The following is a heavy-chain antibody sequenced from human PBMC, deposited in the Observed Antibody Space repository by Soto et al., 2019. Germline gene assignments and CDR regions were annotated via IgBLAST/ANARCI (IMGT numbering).Heavy chain of an antibody. Sequence: PGGSLRLSCAASGFTFSSYSMNWVRQAPGKGLEWVSSISSSSSYIYYADSVKGRFTISRDNAKNSLYLQMNSLRAEDTAVYYCASWDFSSSSVYGMDVWGQGTTVTVSS. V-gene: IGHV3-21*01. J-gene: IGHJ6*02. D-gene: IGHD6-6*01. CDR2: ISSSSSYI. CDR1: GFTFSSYS. CDR3: ASWDFSSSSVYGMDV.